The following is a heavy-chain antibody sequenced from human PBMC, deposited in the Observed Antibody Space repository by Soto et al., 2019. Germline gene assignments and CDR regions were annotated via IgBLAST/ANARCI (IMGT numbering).Heavy chain of an antibody. V-gene: IGHV1-69*13. D-gene: IGHD3-10*01. J-gene: IGHJ4*02. CDR2: IIPIFGTA. CDR3: ARGVTMVRGVIGPWSEYYFDY. Sequence: SVKVSCKASGGTFSSYAISWVRQAPGQGLEWMGGIIPIFGTANYAQKFQGRVTITADESTSTAYMELSSLRSEDTAVYYCARGVTMVRGVIGPWSEYYFDYWGQGTLVTVSS. CDR1: GGTFSSYA.